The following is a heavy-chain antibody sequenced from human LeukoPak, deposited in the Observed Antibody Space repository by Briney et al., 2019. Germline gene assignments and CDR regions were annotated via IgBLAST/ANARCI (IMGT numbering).Heavy chain of an antibody. CDR2: IHDSGRT. Sequence: KPSETLSLPCTVSGGSISDYYWGWFRQPPGKGLEWIGYIHDSGRTNYNASLKGPASISVDTSKRQFSLKLTSVAAPDTAIYYCAAGGGWPTDYWGQGTLVTVSS. D-gene: IGHD3-16*01. J-gene: IGHJ4*02. CDR3: AAGGGWPTDY. CDR1: GGSISDYY. V-gene: IGHV4-59*01.